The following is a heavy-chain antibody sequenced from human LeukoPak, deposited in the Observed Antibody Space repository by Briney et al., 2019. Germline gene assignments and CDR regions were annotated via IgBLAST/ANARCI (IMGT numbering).Heavy chain of an antibody. V-gene: IGHV3-66*01. CDR2: IYSGGST. J-gene: IGHJ4*02. D-gene: IGHD3-10*01. CDR3: ARSYYGSGSYPFAY. CDR1: GFPVSSNY. Sequence: GGSLRLSCAASGFPVSSNYMSWVRPAPGKGLEWVSVIYSGGSTYYADSVKGRFTISRDNSKNTLYLQMNSLRAEDTAVYYCARSYYGSGSYPFAYWGQGTLVTVSS.